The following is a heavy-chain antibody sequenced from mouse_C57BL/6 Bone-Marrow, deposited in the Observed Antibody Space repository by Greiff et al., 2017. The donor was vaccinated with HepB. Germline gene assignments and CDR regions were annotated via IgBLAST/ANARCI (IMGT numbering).Heavy chain of an antibody. Sequence: VQLKESGPGLVKPSQSLSLTCSVTGYSITSGYYWNWIRQFPGNKLEWMGYISYDGSNNYNPSLKNRISITRDTSKNQFFLKLNSVTTEDTATYYCARTYGNSYFDYWGQGTTLTVSS. J-gene: IGHJ2*01. CDR1: GYSITSGYY. V-gene: IGHV3-6*01. D-gene: IGHD2-1*01. CDR3: ARTYGNSYFDY. CDR2: ISYDGSN.